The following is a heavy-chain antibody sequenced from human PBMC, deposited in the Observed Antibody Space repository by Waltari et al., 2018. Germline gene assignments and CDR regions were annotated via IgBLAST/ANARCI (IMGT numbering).Heavy chain of an antibody. Sequence: EVQLVESGGGLVQPGGSLRLSCAASGFTFSSYEMNWVRQAPGKGLEWVSYISSSGSTIYYADPVKGRFTISRDNAKNSLYLQMNSLRAEDTAVYYCARKQYYDFWSGYDYYYYGMDVWGQGTTVTVSS. CDR1: GFTFSSYE. J-gene: IGHJ6*02. CDR3: ARKQYYDFWSGYDYYYYGMDV. D-gene: IGHD3-3*01. CDR2: ISSSGSTI. V-gene: IGHV3-48*03.